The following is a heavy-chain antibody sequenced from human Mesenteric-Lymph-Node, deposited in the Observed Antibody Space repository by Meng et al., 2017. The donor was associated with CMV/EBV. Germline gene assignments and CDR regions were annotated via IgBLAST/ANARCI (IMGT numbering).Heavy chain of an antibody. V-gene: IGHV3-74*01. CDR1: GFTFSSYW. Sequence: GESLKISCAASGFTFSSYWMHWVRQAPGKGLVWVSRISSDGSSTTYADSVKGRFTISRDNSKNTLYLQMNSLRVEDTAVYYCARDRGWGDFNFWGQGTLVTVSS. CDR2: ISSDGSST. J-gene: IGHJ4*02. CDR3: ARDRGWGDFNF. D-gene: IGHD6-19*01.